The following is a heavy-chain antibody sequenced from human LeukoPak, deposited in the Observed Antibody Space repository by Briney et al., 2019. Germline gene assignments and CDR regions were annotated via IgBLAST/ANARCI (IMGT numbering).Heavy chain of an antibody. J-gene: IGHJ4*02. D-gene: IGHD3-22*01. CDR3: ATSRAHYYDSSGYYYDEGYCFDY. V-gene: IGHV4-59*01. CDR1: GGSISSYY. CDR2: IYYSGST. Sequence: SETLSLTCTVSGGSISSYYWSWIRQPPGKGLEWIGYIYYSGSTNYNPSLKSRVTISVDTSKNQFSLKLSSVTAADTAVYYCATSRAHYYDSSGYYYDEGYCFDYWGQGTLVTVSS.